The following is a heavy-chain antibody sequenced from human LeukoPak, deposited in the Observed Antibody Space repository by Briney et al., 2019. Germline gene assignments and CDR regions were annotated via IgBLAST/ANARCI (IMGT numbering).Heavy chain of an antibody. Sequence: SETLSLTCTVSGGSISSYYWSWIRQPPGKGLEWIGYIYYSGSTNYNPSLKSRVTISVDTSKNQFSLKLSSVTAADTAVYYCARDHPDSSSWHFDYWGQGTLVTVSS. D-gene: IGHD6-13*01. J-gene: IGHJ4*02. CDR3: ARDHPDSSSWHFDY. V-gene: IGHV4-59*12. CDR1: GGSISSYY. CDR2: IYYSGST.